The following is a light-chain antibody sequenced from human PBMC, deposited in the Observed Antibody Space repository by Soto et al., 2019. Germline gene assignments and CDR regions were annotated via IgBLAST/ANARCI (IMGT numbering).Light chain of an antibody. CDR2: GAS. CDR3: QQYGSSLTWT. Sequence: EIVLTQSTGTLSLSPGERATLSCRASQTISSSYLAWYQQAPGQAPRLLIYGASSRATGIPDRFSGSGSGTDFTLTISRLEPEDFAVYYCQQYGSSLTWTFGQGTKVDIK. V-gene: IGKV3-20*01. CDR1: QTISSSY. J-gene: IGKJ1*01.